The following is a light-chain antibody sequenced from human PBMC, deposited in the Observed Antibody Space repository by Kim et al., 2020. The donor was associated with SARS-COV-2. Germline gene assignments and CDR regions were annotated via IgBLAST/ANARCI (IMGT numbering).Light chain of an antibody. CDR2: DVS. Sequence: GQSITSACTGTTSDGGGYNYVSWYQQHPGKAARLMIFDVSQRPSGVSDRFSGSKSGNTASLTISGLKTEDEADYYCATYTSSNTYVIGTGTKVTVL. CDR3: ATYTSSNTYV. CDR1: TSDGGGYNY. J-gene: IGLJ1*01. V-gene: IGLV2-14*03.